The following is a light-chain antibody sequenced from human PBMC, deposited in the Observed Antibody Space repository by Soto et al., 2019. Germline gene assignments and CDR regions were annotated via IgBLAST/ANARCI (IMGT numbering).Light chain of an antibody. V-gene: IGKV1-39*01. Sequence: DIQMTQSPASLSASIEDRVIITCRASQSISNYLNWYQHKPGRAPKLLIYAASSLQSGVPSRFSGSGSGTEFTLTISSLQREDCGTYFCQQSFSSSCTFGQGTKVA. CDR2: AAS. CDR3: QQSFSSSCT. CDR1: QSISNY. J-gene: IGKJ1*01.